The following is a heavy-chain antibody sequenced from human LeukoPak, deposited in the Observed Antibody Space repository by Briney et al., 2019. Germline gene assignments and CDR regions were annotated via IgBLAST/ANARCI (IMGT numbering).Heavy chain of an antibody. J-gene: IGHJ4*02. D-gene: IGHD2-15*01. V-gene: IGHV3-30*04. CDR3: ARSHGSCYYCNVNLDY. CDR2: ISYDGSNK. CDR1: GFTFSSYA. Sequence: PGGSLRLSCAASGFTFSSYAMHWVRQAPGKGLEWVAVISYDGSNKYYADSVKGRFTISRDNSKNTLYLQMNSLRAEDTAVYYCARSHGSCYYCNVNLDYWGQGTLVTVSS.